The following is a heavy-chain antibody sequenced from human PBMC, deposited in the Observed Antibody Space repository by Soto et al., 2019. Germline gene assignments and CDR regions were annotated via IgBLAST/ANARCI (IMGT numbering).Heavy chain of an antibody. CDR2: IRNKANGYTT. J-gene: IGHJ4*02. CDR3: STTFGDNWNSHYFVC. CDR1: GFTFTDHY. V-gene: IGHV3-72*01. D-gene: IGHD1-7*01. Sequence: EVQLVESGGGLVQPGGSLRLSCAASGFTFTDHYMDWVRQAPGKGLEWVGRIRNKANGYTTEYAASVQARFTISRDDSQNSLYLQMNGLKTEDTAMYYCSTTFGDNWNSHYFVCWGQGSLFTVSS.